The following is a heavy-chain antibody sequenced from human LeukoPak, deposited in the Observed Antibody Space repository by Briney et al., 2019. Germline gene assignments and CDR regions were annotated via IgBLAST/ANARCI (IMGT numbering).Heavy chain of an antibody. Sequence: GGSLRLSCAASGFTVSSNYMSWVRQAPGKGLEWVSVIYSGGTTNYADSVKGRFTISRDNSKNTLYLQMNSLRAEDTAVYYCARVYCGGDCYSPNYYYYYGMDVWGQGTTVTVSS. J-gene: IGHJ6*02. CDR3: ARVYCGGDCYSPNYYYYYGMDV. D-gene: IGHD2-21*02. CDR2: IYSGGTT. V-gene: IGHV3-53*05. CDR1: GFTVSSNY.